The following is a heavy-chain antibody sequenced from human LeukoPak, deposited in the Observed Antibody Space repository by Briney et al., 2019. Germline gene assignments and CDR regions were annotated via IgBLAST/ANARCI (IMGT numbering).Heavy chain of an antibody. Sequence: PSETLSLTCAVYGGSFSGYYWSWIRQPPGKGLEWIGEINHSGSTNYNPSLKSRATISVDTSKNQFSLKLSSVTAAETAVYYCARKKGAATRAWFDPWGQGTLVTVSS. CDR1: GGSFSGYY. D-gene: IGHD2-15*01. J-gene: IGHJ5*02. V-gene: IGHV4-34*01. CDR3: ARKKGAATRAWFDP. CDR2: INHSGST.